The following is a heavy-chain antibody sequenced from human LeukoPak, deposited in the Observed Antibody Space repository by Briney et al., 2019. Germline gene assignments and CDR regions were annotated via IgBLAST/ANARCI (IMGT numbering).Heavy chain of an antibody. Sequence: ASVKVSCKVSGYTLTELSMHWVRQAPGKGLEWMGGFDPEDGETIYAQKFQGRVTMTEDTSTDTAYMELSSLRSEDTAVYYCATDGGADCSGGSCYADFDYWGQGTLVTVSS. CDR3: ATDGGADCSGGSCYADFDY. CDR1: GYTLTELS. D-gene: IGHD2-15*01. CDR2: FDPEDGET. V-gene: IGHV1-24*01. J-gene: IGHJ4*02.